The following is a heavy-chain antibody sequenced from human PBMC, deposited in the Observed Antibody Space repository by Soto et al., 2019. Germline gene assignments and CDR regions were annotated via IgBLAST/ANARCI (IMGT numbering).Heavy chain of an antibody. CDR1: GYIFTGYH. V-gene: IGHV1-2*02. CDR3: AREGGYCSGGTCAFDY. CDR2: INPNTGGT. Sequence: QVQLVQSGAEVKKPGASMKVSCKASGYIFTGYHMHWVRQAPGQGLEWMGWINPNTGGTNFAQKFQGRVTLTRDTSISTAYMELSRLRSDDTAVYFCAREGGYCSGGTCAFDYWRQGSLVTVSS. D-gene: IGHD2-15*01. J-gene: IGHJ4*02.